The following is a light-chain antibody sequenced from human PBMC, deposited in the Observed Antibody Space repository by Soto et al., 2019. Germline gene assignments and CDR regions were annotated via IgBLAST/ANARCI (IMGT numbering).Light chain of an antibody. CDR1: QSVGSN. V-gene: IGKV3-15*01. CDR2: GAS. CDR3: QQYNKWPPLT. J-gene: IGKJ4*01. Sequence: EIVMTQSPATLSVSPGERATLSCRASQSVGSNLAWYQQKPGQAPRLLIYGASTRATGIPARFTGSGSGTEFTPTISSLQSEDFAIYYCQQYNKWPPLTFGGGTKVEIK.